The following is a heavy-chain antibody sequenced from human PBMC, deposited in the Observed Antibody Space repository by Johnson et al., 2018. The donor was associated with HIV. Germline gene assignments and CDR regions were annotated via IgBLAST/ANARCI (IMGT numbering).Heavy chain of an antibody. Sequence: VQLVESGGVVVQPGGSLRLSCAASGFTFDDYTMHWVRQATGKGLEWVSLISWDGGSTYYAASVKGRFTISRDDSKNTLYLQMNSLRVDDTAVYYCAKTDPTVNQEPFDIWGQGTMVTVSS. V-gene: IGHV3-43*01. CDR2: ISWDGGST. CDR3: AKTDPTVNQEPFDI. CDR1: GFTFDDYT. D-gene: IGHD4-17*01. J-gene: IGHJ3*02.